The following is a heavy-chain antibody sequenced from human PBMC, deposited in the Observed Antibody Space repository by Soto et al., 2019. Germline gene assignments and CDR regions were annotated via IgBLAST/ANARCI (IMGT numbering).Heavy chain of an antibody. J-gene: IGHJ5*02. CDR1: GYSFTSYW. CDR3: ARHVEYSSASRWFDP. Sequence: PGESLKISCKGSGYSFTSYWISWVRQMPGKGLEWMGRIDPSDSYTNYSPSFQGHGTISADKSISTAYLQWSSLKASDTAMYYCARHVEYSSASRWFDPWGQGTLVTVSS. CDR2: IDPSDSYT. V-gene: IGHV5-10-1*01. D-gene: IGHD6-6*01.